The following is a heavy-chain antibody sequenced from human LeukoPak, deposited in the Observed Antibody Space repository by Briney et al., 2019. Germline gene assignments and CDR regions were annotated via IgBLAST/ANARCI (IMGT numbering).Heavy chain of an antibody. J-gene: IGHJ4*02. V-gene: IGHV4-59*01. CDR3: AIAIFGVARFDY. Sequence: PSETLSLTCTVSGGSISSYYWSWIRQPPGKGLEWIGYIYYSGSTNYNPSLKSRVTTSVDTSKNQFSLKLSSVTAADTAVYYCAIAIFGVARFDYWGQGTLVTVSS. CDR2: IYYSGST. D-gene: IGHD3-3*01. CDR1: GGSISSYY.